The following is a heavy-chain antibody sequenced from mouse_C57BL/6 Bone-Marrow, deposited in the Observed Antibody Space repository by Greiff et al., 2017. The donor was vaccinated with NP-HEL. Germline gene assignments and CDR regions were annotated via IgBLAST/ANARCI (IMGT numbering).Heavy chain of an antibody. J-gene: IGHJ3*01. Sequence: QVQLQQPGAELVKPGASVKLSCKASGYTFTSSWMHWVKQRPGQGLEWIGMIHPNSGSTNYNEKFKSKATLTVDKSSSTAYMQLSSLTSEDSAVYYCARSAITTVVARGAWFAYWGQGTLVTVSA. CDR3: ARSAITTVVARGAWFAY. CDR2: IHPNSGST. D-gene: IGHD1-1*01. V-gene: IGHV1-64*01. CDR1: GYTFTSSW.